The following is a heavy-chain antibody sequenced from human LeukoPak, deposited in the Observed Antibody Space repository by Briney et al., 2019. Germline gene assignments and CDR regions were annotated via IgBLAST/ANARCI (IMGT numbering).Heavy chain of an antibody. Sequence: PSETLSLTCTVSGGSITRFYWSWIRQPPGKGLEWIGEISHSGSTNYNPSLKSRVTISVDTSKNQFSLKLSSVTAADMAVYFCARTYRRFYYYYMDVWGKGTTVTVSS. J-gene: IGHJ6*03. CDR2: ISHSGST. CDR3: ARTYRRFYYYYMDV. CDR1: GGSITRFY. V-gene: IGHV4-34*01.